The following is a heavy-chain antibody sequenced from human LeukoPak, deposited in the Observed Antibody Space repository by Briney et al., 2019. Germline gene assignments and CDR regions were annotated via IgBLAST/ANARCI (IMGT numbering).Heavy chain of an antibody. CDR1: EFAFSSYA. Sequence: GGSLALSCAASEFAFSSYAMHWVRQAPGKGLEWVGVISYDGSNKYYADSVKGRFTISRDNSKNTLYLQMNSLRAEDTAVYYCARDILPYYYYGMDVWGQGTTVTVSS. CDR2: ISYDGSNK. CDR3: ARDILPYYYYGMDV. D-gene: IGHD2/OR15-2a*01. J-gene: IGHJ6*02. V-gene: IGHV3-30-3*01.